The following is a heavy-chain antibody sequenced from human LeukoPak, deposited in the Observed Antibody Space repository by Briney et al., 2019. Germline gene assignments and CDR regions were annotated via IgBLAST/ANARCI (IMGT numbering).Heavy chain of an antibody. D-gene: IGHD4-17*01. V-gene: IGHV1-2*02. J-gene: IGHJ5*02. Sequence: ASVKVSCKVYGYRFRDHYIHWVRQAPGQGLEYLGWINPNSGGTNYAQKFQGRVTLTRDTSIDTAYIRLHSLTSDDTAVYYCARGYFGDYVLDTWGQGALITVSS. CDR3: ARGYFGDYVLDT. CDR1: GYRFRDHY. CDR2: INPNSGGT.